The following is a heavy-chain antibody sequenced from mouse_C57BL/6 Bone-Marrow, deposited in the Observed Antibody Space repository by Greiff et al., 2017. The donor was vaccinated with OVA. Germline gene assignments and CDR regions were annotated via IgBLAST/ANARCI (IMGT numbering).Heavy chain of an antibody. CDR2: ISDGGSYT. CDR1: GFTFSGYA. J-gene: IGHJ2*01. V-gene: IGHV5-4*03. Sequence: EVKLMESWGDLVKPGGSLKLSCAASGFTFSGYAMSWVRQTPEKRLEWVATISDGGSYTYHPDNVKGRFTISRDNAKNNLYLQMSHLKSEDTAMYYCARGGITGPHYWGQGTTLTVSS. CDR3: ARGGITGPHY. D-gene: IGHD1-1*01.